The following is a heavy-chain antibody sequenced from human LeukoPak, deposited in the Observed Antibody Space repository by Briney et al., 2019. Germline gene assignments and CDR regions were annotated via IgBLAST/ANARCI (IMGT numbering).Heavy chain of an antibody. D-gene: IGHD3-22*01. J-gene: IGHJ3*02. CDR3: ARSCYDSSGCHDAFDI. V-gene: IGHV3-7*01. Sequence: GGSLRLSCAASGFTFRNYWINWVRQAPGKGREWVAYIKQDGSEKYYVDSVKGRFTISRDNAKNSLYLQMNSLRAEDTAVYYCARSCYDSSGCHDAFDIWGQGTMVTVSS. CDR1: GFTFRNYW. CDR2: IKQDGSEK.